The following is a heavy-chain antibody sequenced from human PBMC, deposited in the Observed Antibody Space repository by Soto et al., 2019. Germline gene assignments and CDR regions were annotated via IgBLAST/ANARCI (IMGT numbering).Heavy chain of an antibody. CDR2: IYYSGST. CDR3: AKGRYCSGGICYGDAFDI. J-gene: IGHJ3*02. V-gene: IGHV4-31*02. CDR1: GGSISSGGYY. D-gene: IGHD2-15*01. Sequence: PSETLSLTCTVSGGSISSGGYYWSWIRQHPGKGLEWIGYIYYSGSTYYNPSLKSRVTISVDTSKNQFSLKLSSVTAADTAVYYCAKGRYCSGGICYGDAFDIWGQGTMVTVSS.